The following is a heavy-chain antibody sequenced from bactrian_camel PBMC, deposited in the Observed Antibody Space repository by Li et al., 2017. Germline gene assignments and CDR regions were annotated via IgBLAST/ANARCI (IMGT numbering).Heavy chain of an antibody. CDR2: IASNGRT. V-gene: IGHV3S55*01. CDR3: AAKGGSCRSYNY. D-gene: IGHD6*01. J-gene: IGHJ4*01. CDR1: GYAVLGKA. Sequence: HVQLVESGGESVQAGGSLRLSCADHGYAVLGKALTWFRQAPGKEREGVATIASNGRTEFADSVKGRFDISKDKTKNTLYLQMDSLRLEDSATYICAAKGGSCRSYNYWGQGTQVTVS.